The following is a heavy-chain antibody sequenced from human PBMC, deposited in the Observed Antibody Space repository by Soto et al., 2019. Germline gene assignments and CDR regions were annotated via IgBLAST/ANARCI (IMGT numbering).Heavy chain of an antibody. J-gene: IGHJ6*02. CDR3: ARSRVAEVVVRGVIIRLASDYYYYGMDV. V-gene: IGHV6-1*01. Sequence: SQTLSLTCAISGDSVSSNSAARNWIRQSPSRGLEWLGRTYYRSKWYNDYAVSVKSRITINPDTSKNQFSLQLNSVTPEDTAVYYCARSRVAEVVVRGVIIRLASDYYYYGMDVWGQGTTVTVSS. CDR1: GDSVSSNSAA. D-gene: IGHD3-10*01. CDR2: TYYRSKWYN.